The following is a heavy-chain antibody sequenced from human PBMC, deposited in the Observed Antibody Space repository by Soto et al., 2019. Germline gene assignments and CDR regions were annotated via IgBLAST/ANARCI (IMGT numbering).Heavy chain of an antibody. CDR3: ARAPDYIVVVVAATHWFDP. CDR1: GFTFSSYS. V-gene: IGHV3-21*01. Sequence: EVQLVESGGGLVKPGGSLRLSCAASGFTFSSYSMNWVRQAPGKGLEWVSSISSSSSYIYYADSVKGRFTISRDNAKNSLCLQMNSLRAEDTAVYYCARAPDYIVVVVAATHWFDPWGQGTLVTVSS. J-gene: IGHJ5*02. D-gene: IGHD2-15*01. CDR2: ISSSSSYI.